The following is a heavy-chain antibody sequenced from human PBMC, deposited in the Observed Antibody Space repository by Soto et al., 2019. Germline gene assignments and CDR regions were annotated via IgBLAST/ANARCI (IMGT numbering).Heavy chain of an antibody. J-gene: IGHJ4*02. CDR1: GGSFSGYY. CDR3: ARARRSRTSRRFYDFDY. V-gene: IGHV4-34*01. Sequence: QVQLQQWGAGLLKPSETLSLTCAVYGGSFSGYYWSWIRQPPGKGLEWIGESNHSGSTNYNPSLKSRVTISVDASKNQFSLKLSSVTAAHTAVYYCARARRSRTSRRFYDFDYWGQGTLVTVSS. D-gene: IGHD2-2*01. CDR2: SNHSGST.